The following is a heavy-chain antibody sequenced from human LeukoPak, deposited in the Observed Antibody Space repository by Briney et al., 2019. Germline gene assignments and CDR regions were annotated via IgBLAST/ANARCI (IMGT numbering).Heavy chain of an antibody. D-gene: IGHD6-19*01. CDR2: IYYSGST. CDR3: AREAAVAGFRFDP. CDR1: GGSVSSYY. V-gene: IGHV4-59*02. Sequence: SETLSLTCTVPGGSVSSYYWSWIRQPPGKGLEWIGYIYYSGSTNYNPSLKSRVTISVDTSKNQFSLKLSSVTAADTAVYYCAREAAVAGFRFDPWGQGTLVTVSS. J-gene: IGHJ5*02.